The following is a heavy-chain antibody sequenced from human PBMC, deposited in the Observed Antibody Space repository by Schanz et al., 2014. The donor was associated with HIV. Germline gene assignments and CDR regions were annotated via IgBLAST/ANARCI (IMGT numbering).Heavy chain of an antibody. CDR2: KKQDESEK. CDR1: GFSFSNFW. J-gene: IGHJ4*02. D-gene: IGHD1-26*01. V-gene: IGHV3-7*01. CDR3: VLPSAKIVGGLGEHYFDH. Sequence: EVQLLESGGGLEQPGGSLRLSCAASGFSFSNFWVTWVRQAPGKRLEWVANKKQDESEKYYADSVKGRFTISRDNAKNSLYLQMNSLRAEDTAVYYCVLPSAKIVGGLGEHYFDHWGQGTLVTVSS.